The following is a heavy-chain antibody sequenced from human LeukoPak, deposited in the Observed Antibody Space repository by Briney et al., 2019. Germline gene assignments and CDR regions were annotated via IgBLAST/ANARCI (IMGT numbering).Heavy chain of an antibody. CDR3: ARGQTSDY. CDR2: IGSSSSNI. J-gene: IGHJ4*02. Sequence: GGSLRLSCAASGFTFSSYNFNWVRQAPGKGLEWVSFIGSSSSNIYCADSVKGRFTISRDNAKNSLYLQMNSLRAEDTAVYYCARGQTSDYWGQGTLVTVSS. CDR1: GFTFSSYN. V-gene: IGHV3-21*01.